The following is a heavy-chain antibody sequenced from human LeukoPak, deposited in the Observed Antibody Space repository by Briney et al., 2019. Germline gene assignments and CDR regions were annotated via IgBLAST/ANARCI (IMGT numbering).Heavy chain of an antibody. CDR3: AKDSRGTTTTIYYFDC. D-gene: IGHD4-17*01. CDR2: ISGSADST. V-gene: IGHV3-23*01. J-gene: IGHJ4*02. CDR1: GFTFSSYA. Sequence: PGGSLRLSCAASGFTFSSYAMSWVRQAPGKGLEWVSTISGSADSTYYADSVKGRFTISRDNSKNTLYLQMNSLRAEDTAVYYCAKDSRGTTTTIYYFDCWGQGTLVTVSS.